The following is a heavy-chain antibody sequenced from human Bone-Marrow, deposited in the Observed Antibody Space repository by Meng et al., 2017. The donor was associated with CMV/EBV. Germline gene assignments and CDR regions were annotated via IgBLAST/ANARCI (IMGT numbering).Heavy chain of an antibody. V-gene: IGHV3-30*02. CDR2: IRYDGSNK. CDR3: ARHPGRRYDNWFDP. CDR1: GFIFSDYF. Sequence: GGSLRLSCAASGFIFSDYFMSWVRQAPGKGLEWVAFIRYDGSNKYYADSVKGRFTISRDNSKNTLYLQMNSLRAEDTAVYYCARHPGRRYDNWFDPWGQGTLVTVSS. D-gene: IGHD1-1*01. J-gene: IGHJ5*02.